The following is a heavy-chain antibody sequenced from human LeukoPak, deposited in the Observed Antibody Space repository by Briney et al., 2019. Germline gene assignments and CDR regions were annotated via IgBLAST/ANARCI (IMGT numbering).Heavy chain of an antibody. CDR3: AKDLSSSGRPSGNP. J-gene: IGHJ5*02. CDR1: GFTFSSYG. Sequence: GRSLRLSCAASGFTFSSYGMHWVRQAPGKGLEWVAVISYDGSNKYYADSVKGRFTISRDNSKNTLYLQMNSLRAEDTAVYYCAKDLSSSGRPSGNPWGQGTLVTVSS. CDR2: ISYDGSNK. D-gene: IGHD6-19*01. V-gene: IGHV3-30*18.